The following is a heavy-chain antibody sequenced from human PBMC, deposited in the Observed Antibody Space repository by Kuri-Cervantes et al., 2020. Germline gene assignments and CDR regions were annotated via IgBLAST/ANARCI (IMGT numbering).Heavy chain of an antibody. CDR1: GGTFSSYA. V-gene: IGHV1-69*05. D-gene: IGHD3-3*01. CDR3: ARGRAARFLEWLLSY. Sequence: SVKVSCKASGGTFSSYAISWVRQAPGQGLEWMGGIIPIFGTANYAQKFQGRVTITTDESTSTAYMELSSLRSEDTAVYYCARGRAARFLEWLLSYWGQGTLVTVSS. CDR2: IIPIFGTA. J-gene: IGHJ4*02.